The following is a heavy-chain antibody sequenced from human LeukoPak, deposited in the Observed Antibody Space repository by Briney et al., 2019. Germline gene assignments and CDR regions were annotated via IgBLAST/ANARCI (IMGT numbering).Heavy chain of an antibody. J-gene: IGHJ6*03. Sequence: SETLSLTCAVYGGSLSGYYWSWIRQPPGKGLEWIGEINHSGSTNYNPSLKSRVTISVDTSKNQFSLKLSSVNAADTAVYYCARGRETIVVVPAAYTHYYYYMDVWGKGTTVTVSS. D-gene: IGHD2-2*01. V-gene: IGHV4-34*01. CDR1: GGSLSGYY. CDR2: INHSGST. CDR3: ARGRETIVVVPAAYTHYYYYMDV.